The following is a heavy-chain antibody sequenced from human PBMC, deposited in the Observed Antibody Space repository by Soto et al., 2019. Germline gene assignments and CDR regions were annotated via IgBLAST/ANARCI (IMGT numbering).Heavy chain of an antibody. CDR2: IYYSGST. Sequence: QVQLQESGPGLVKPSQTLSLTCTVSGDSINSDDYSWNWIRHYPGKGLEWIGYIYYSGSTYYNPSLKSRVTMSLDTSKTQFSLKLTSVTAADTAVYFCVRDASSIHAFDSWGQGTLVTVSS. V-gene: IGHV4-31*03. J-gene: IGHJ3*01. CDR1: GDSINSDDYS. CDR3: VRDASSIHAFDS.